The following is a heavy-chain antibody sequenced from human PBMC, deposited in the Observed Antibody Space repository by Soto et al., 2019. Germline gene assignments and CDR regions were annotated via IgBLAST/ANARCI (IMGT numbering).Heavy chain of an antibody. J-gene: IGHJ4*02. Sequence: SETLSLTCTVSGVSINNYYWSWIRQPPGKGLEWIGNIYYSGSTNYNPSLKSRITISIDTSKEEFSLNLNSVAAADTAVYYCAVSTGSSQYYFDSVGQGALVTVSS. V-gene: IGHV4-59*03. CDR3: AVSTGSSQYYFDS. CDR2: IYYSGST. D-gene: IGHD6-6*01. CDR1: GVSINNYY.